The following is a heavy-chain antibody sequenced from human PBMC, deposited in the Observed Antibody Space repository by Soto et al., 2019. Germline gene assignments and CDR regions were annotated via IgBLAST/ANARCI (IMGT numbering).Heavy chain of an antibody. J-gene: IGHJ3*01. V-gene: IGHV1-18*01. CDR2: TYKSNT. CDR1: GYSFSSYG. CDR3: ARGPTVGDF. Sequence: QVQLVQSGAEVRKPGASVKVSCKASGYSFSSYGITWVRQAPGQGLEWMGGTYKSNTNYAQKVQGRVTMTTDTSTSTAYMELMSLTSDDTAVYYCARGPTVGDFWGQGTLVTVSS. D-gene: IGHD3-16*01.